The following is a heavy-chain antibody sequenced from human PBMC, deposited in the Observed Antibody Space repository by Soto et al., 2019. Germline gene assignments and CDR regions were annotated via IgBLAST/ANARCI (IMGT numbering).Heavy chain of an antibody. V-gene: IGHV1-18*01. CDR1: GYTFTSYG. CDR2: ISAYNGNT. Sequence: GASVKVSGKASGYTFTSYGISWVRQAPGQGLEWMGWISAYNGNTNYAQKLQGRVTMTTDTSTSTAYMELRSLRSDDTAVYYCARVQVMWWFGELESNDAFDIWGQGTMVTVS. CDR3: ARVQVMWWFGELESNDAFDI. J-gene: IGHJ3*02. D-gene: IGHD3-10*01.